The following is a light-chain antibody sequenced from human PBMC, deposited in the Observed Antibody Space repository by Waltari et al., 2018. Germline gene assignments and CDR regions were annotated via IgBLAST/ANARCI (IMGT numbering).Light chain of an antibody. CDR1: SSDVGGYKS. CDR2: DVS. V-gene: IGLV2-14*03. Sequence: QSALTQPASVSGSPGQSITISCTGSSSDVGGYKSVSWYQQYPGKAPKLMIYDVSNPPSGVSNRFSGSKSGNTASLTISGLQAEDEADYYCSSYTTSSTLGFGGGTKLTVL. J-gene: IGLJ2*01. CDR3: SSYTTSSTLG.